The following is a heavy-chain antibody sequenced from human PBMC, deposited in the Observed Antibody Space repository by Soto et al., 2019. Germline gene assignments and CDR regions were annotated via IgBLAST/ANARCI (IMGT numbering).Heavy chain of an antibody. D-gene: IGHD6-13*01. CDR1: GGTFSSYA. V-gene: IGHV1-69*13. CDR2: IIPIFGTA. CDR3: ASSMAAALNRFDP. J-gene: IGHJ5*02. Sequence: VKVSCKTSGGTFSSYAISWVRQAPGQGLEWMGGIIPIFGTANYAQRFQGSVTISVDRSKNQSSLKLSSVTAADTAGYYFASSMAAALNRFDPWGQGTRVTVPS.